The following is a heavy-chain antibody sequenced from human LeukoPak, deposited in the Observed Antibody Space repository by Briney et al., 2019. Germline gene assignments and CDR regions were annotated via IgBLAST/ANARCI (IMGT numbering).Heavy chain of an antibody. CDR2: INHSGST. V-gene: IGHV4-34*01. D-gene: IGHD4-17*01. CDR3: ARGIGQGGTVTSVGMDV. CDR1: GDSISSHY. J-gene: IGHJ6*02. Sequence: PSETLSLTCTVSGDSISSHYWSWIRQPPGKGLEWIGEINHSGSTNYNPSLKSRVTISVDTSKNQFSLKLSSVTAADTAVYYCARGIGQGGTVTSVGMDVWGQGTTVTVSS.